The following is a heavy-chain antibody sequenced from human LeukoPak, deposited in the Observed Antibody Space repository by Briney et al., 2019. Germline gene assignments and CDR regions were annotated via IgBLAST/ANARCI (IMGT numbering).Heavy chain of an antibody. Sequence: PGGSLRLSCAASGFTFDDYAMHWVRHAPGKGLEWVSGISWNSGSIGYADSVKGRFTISRDNAKNTLCLQMNSPRAEDTAVYYCAKPDSSPYGSGSYPPEDYWGQGTLVTVSS. J-gene: IGHJ4*02. D-gene: IGHD3-10*01. V-gene: IGHV3-9*01. CDR1: GFTFDDYA. CDR3: AKPDSSPYGSGSYPPEDY. CDR2: ISWNSGSI.